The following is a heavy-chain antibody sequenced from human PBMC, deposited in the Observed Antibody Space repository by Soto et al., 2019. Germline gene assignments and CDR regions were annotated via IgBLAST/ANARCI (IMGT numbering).Heavy chain of an antibody. CDR3: ARDHLNYGDYGGGMDV. J-gene: IGHJ6*02. CDR2: ISYDGSNK. Sequence: QVQLVESGGGVVQPGRSLRLSCAASGFTFSSYAMHWVRQAPGKGLEWVAVISYDGSNKYYADSVKGRFTISRDNSKNTLYLQMNSLRAEDTAVYYCARDHLNYGDYGGGMDVWGQGTTVTVSS. D-gene: IGHD4-17*01. V-gene: IGHV3-30-3*01. CDR1: GFTFSSYA.